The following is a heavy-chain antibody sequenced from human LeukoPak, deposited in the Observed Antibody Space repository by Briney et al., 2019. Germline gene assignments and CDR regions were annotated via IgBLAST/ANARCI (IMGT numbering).Heavy chain of an antibody. CDR1: GGSFSGYY. CDR3: ARSSGWSYYYYYMDV. J-gene: IGHJ6*03. CDR2: INHSGST. V-gene: IGHV4-34*01. Sequence: PSETLSLTCAVYGGSFSGYYWSWIRQPPGKGLEWIGEINHSGSTNYNPSLKSRVTISVDTSKNQFSLKLSSVTAADTAVYYCARSSGWSYYYYYMDVWGKGTTVTVSS. D-gene: IGHD3-22*01.